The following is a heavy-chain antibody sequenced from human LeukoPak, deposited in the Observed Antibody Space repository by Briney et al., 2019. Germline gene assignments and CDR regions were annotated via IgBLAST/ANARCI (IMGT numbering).Heavy chain of an antibody. CDR1: GFTFTRHD. CDR3: ARGRTTGTPPTTYHYYGMDV. D-gene: IGHD1-1*01. CDR2: MNPNSGNT. J-gene: IGHJ6*02. Sequence: PRASVKVSCKASGFTFTRHDINWVRQATGQGLEWMGWMNPNSGNTGYAQKFQGRVAMTRNTSISTAYMELSSLRSEDTAVYYCARGRTTGTPPTTYHYYGMDVWGQGTTVTVSS. V-gene: IGHV1-8*01.